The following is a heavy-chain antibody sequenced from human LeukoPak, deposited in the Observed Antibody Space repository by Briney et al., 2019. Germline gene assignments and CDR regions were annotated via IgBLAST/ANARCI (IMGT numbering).Heavy chain of an antibody. CDR2: INYSGST. J-gene: IGHJ4*02. V-gene: IGHV4-59*01. D-gene: IGHD4-17*01. CDR3: AREGRQDYVYLDH. Sequence: SETLSLTCTVSGGSISSYYWSWIRQPPGKGLEWIGYINYSGSTNYNPSLKSRVTMSVDTSKNQFSLKLSSVTAADTAMYYCAREGRQDYVYLDHWGQGSLVTVSS. CDR1: GGSISSYY.